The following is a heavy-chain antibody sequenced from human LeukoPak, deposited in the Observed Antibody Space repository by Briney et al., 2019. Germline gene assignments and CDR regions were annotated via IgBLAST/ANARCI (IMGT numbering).Heavy chain of an antibody. Sequence: GGFLRLSCEASGFTFSDYWMSWVRQAPGKGLEWVANIKEDGSEKYYADSVKGRFTISRDNAKNSLYLQMNSLGPEDTAAYYCARDPYSGNYGNYYYYYMDVWGKGTTVTISS. V-gene: IGHV3-7*01. CDR2: IKEDGSEK. CDR1: GFTFSDYW. D-gene: IGHD1-26*01. J-gene: IGHJ6*03. CDR3: ARDPYSGNYGNYYYYYMDV.